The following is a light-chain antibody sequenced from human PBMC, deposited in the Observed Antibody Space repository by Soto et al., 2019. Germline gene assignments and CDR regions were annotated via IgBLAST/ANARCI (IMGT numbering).Light chain of an antibody. V-gene: IGKV3-20*01. Sequence: EIVLTQSPGTLSLSPGERATLSCRASQSVSSNSLAWYQQKVGRAPRVLIYGASNRATGIPDRFSGSGSGTDFTLTISSLQPEDFATYYCQQSYITPPYTFGQGTKVDIK. CDR3: QQSYITPPYT. CDR1: QSVSSNS. CDR2: GAS. J-gene: IGKJ2*01.